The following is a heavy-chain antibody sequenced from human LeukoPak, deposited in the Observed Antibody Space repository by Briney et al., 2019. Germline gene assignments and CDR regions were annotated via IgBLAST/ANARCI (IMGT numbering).Heavy chain of an antibody. CDR2: IYSGGST. Sequence: GGSLRLSCAASGFTVSSNYMSWVRQAPGKGLEWVSSIYSGGSTYYADPVKGRFTISRDNSKNTVYLQMNSLRAEDTAVYYCARVRLDSSERYLDAFENWGQGTMVTVSS. CDR1: GFTVSSNY. V-gene: IGHV3-53*01. D-gene: IGHD6-19*01. CDR3: ARVRLDSSERYLDAFEN. J-gene: IGHJ3*02.